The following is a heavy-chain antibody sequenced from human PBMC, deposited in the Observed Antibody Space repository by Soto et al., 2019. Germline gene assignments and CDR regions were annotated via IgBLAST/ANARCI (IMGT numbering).Heavy chain of an antibody. J-gene: IGHJ6*02. V-gene: IGHV3-30-3*01. D-gene: IGHD3-3*01. CDR3: ARDKGYYDFWSGPTSYYYGMDV. CDR1: GFTFSSYA. Sequence: QVQLVESGGGVVQPGRSLRLSCAASGFTFSSYAMHWVRQAPGKGLEWVAVISYDGSNKYYADSVKGRFTISRDNSKNTLYLQMNSLRAEDTAVYYCARDKGYYDFWSGPTSYYYGMDVWGQGTTVTVS. CDR2: ISYDGSNK.